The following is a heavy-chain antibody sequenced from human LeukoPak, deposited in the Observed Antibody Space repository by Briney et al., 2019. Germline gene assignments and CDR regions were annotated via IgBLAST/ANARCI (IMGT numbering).Heavy chain of an antibody. CDR2: IYYTGST. Sequence: SETLSLTCTVCVGSISSYYWRWMREPPGRGRVGIGYIYYTGSTIYNPSLKSRVTMSVDTSKNQCSLTLSSVTAADTAVYYCGRHYGSGKPWFDYWGQGTLVTVSS. D-gene: IGHD3-10*01. V-gene: IGHV4-59*01. CDR3: GRHYGSGKPWFDY. J-gene: IGHJ4*01. CDR1: VGSISSYY.